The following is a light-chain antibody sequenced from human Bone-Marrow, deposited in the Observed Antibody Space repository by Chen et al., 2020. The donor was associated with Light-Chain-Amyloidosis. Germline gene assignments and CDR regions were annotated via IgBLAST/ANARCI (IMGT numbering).Light chain of an antibody. CDR3: MQGSHWLHT. Sequence: DVVMTQSPLSLPLPLGQPAAISCRSSQSLVHSDGNIYLNWLQQRPGQSPRRLIYKVSNRDSGIPDRFSGSGSDTDFTLRISRVEAEDVAIYYCMQGSHWLHTFGQGTKIEIK. V-gene: IGKV2-30*02. CDR1: QSLVHSDGNIY. J-gene: IGKJ2*01. CDR2: KVS.